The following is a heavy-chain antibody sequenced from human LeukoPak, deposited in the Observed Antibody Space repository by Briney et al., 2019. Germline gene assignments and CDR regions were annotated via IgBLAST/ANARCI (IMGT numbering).Heavy chain of an antibody. Sequence: SETLSLTCTVSGGSISSSSYYWGWIRQPPGKGLEWIGSIYYSGSTYYNPSLKSRVTISVDTSKNQFSLKLSSVTAADTAVYYCARLGRSGDSFDYWGQGTLVTVSS. J-gene: IGHJ4*02. D-gene: IGHD7-27*01. CDR1: GGSISSSSYY. V-gene: IGHV4-39*01. CDR2: IYYSGST. CDR3: ARLGRSGDSFDY.